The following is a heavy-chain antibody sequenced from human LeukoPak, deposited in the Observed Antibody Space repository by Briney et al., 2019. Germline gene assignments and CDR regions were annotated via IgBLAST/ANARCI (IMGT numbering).Heavy chain of an antibody. CDR1: GYTFTGYY. D-gene: IGHD2-15*01. V-gene: IGHV1-2*02. Sequence: ASVKVSCKASGYTFTGYYMHWVRQAPGQGLEWMGWINPNSGGTNYAQKFQGRVTMTRDTSISTAYMELSRLRSDDTAVYYCARVTGLGYCSGGSCYAFDYWGQGTLVTVSS. J-gene: IGHJ4*02. CDR2: INPNSGGT. CDR3: ARVTGLGYCSGGSCYAFDY.